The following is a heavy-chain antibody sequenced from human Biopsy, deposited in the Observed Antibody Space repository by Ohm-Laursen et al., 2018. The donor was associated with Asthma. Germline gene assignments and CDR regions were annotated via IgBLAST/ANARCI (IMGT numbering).Heavy chain of an antibody. V-gene: IGHV1-46*01. CDR3: ARDYNWSPGDY. Sequence: ASVKVSCKASGYTFTSYHMHWVRQAPGQGLEWIGLIKRSDDSTFYAQKFQGRVTMTWDTSTSTVYMELSTLRSEDTAMYYCARDYNWSPGDYWGQRTMVTVSS. CDR2: IKRSDDST. D-gene: IGHD1-20*01. J-gene: IGHJ4*02. CDR1: GYTFTSYH.